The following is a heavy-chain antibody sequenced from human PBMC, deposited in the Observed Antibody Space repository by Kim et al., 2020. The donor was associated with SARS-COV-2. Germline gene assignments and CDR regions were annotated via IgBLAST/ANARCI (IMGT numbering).Heavy chain of an antibody. D-gene: IGHD5-18*01. J-gene: IGHJ6*02. Sequence: GGSLRLSCTASGFTFGDYAMSWVRQAPGKGLEWVGFIRSEAIGRTTEYAASVKGRFTISIDDSKSIAYLQMNSLKTEDTAVYYCTREGTAYGMDVWGQGTTVTVSS. CDR3: TREGTAYGMDV. CDR1: GFTFGDYA. CDR2: IRSEAIGRTT. V-gene: IGHV3-49*04.